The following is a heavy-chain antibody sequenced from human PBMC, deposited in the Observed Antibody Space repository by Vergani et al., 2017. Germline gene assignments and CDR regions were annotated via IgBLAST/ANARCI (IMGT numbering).Heavy chain of an antibody. J-gene: IGHJ6*02. CDR3: ANGGGAYYYYYGMDV. Sequence: EVQLLESGGGLVQPGGSLRLSCAASGFTFSSYAMSWVRQAPGKGLEWVSAISGSGGSTYYADSVKGRFTISRDNSKNTLYLQMNRLRAEDTAVYYCANGGGAYYYYYGMDVWGQGTTVTVSS. D-gene: IGHD3-16*01. V-gene: IGHV3-23*01. CDR1: GFTFSSYA. CDR2: ISGSGGST.